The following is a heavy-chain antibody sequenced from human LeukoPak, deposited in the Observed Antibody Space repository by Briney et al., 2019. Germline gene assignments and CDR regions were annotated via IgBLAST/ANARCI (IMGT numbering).Heavy chain of an antibody. CDR2: IIDSGDIT. CDR1: GFTFSSYP. D-gene: IGHD1-26*01. CDR3: AKVQYSGRYSGFDV. Sequence: PGGSLRLSCAASGFTFSSYPMNWVRQTPGKGLEWVSMIIDSGDITYYADSVKGRFAISRDNSKNTLYLQMNNMRAEDTALYYCAKVQYSGRYSGFDVWGQGTMVAVSS. J-gene: IGHJ3*01. V-gene: IGHV3-23*01.